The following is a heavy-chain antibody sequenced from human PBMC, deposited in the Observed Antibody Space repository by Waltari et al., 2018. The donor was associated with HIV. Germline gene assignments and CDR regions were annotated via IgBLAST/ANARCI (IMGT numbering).Heavy chain of an antibody. CDR3: ARGPGYYFDS. D-gene: IGHD3-10*01. CDR1: GGSVSSSVYY. V-gene: IGHV4-39*02. J-gene: IGHJ4*02. CDR2: IYYSENP. Sequence: QLQLQESGPGLVKPSEAMSLTCTVSGGSVSSSVYYWGWIRQPPGKGLAWIGNIYYSENPYDGASLKSRVTISVDTSKNHFSLRVTSVTAADTAVYYCARGPGYYFDSWGQGTLVTVSS.